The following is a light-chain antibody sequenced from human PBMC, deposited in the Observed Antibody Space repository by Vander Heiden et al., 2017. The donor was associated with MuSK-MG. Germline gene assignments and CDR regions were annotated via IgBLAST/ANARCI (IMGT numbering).Light chain of an antibody. CDR1: SSDVGGYNS. CDR3: CSYAGSYTVI. Sequence: QSALTQPRSVSGSPGQSVTISCTGTSSDVGGYNSVPWYQQHPGKVPKLLIYDVSKRPAGVPDRFSGSKSGNTASLTVSGLQADDEADYYCCSYAGSYTVIFGGGTELTVL. CDR2: DVS. V-gene: IGLV2-11*01. J-gene: IGLJ2*01.